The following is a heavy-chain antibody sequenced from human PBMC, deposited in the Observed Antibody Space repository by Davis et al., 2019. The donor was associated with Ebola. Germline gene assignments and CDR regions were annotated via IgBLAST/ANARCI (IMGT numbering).Heavy chain of an antibody. J-gene: IGHJ4*02. CDR1: GFTFSSYG. D-gene: IGHD4-11*01. V-gene: IGHV3-30*18. CDR2: ISYDGSNK. CDR3: AKRSDYRSFDY. Sequence: GESLKISCAASGFTFSSYGMHWVRQAPGKGLEWVAVISYDGSNKYYADSVKGRFTISRDNSKNTLYLQMNSLRGEDTAVYYCAKRSDYRSFDYWGQGTQVTVSS.